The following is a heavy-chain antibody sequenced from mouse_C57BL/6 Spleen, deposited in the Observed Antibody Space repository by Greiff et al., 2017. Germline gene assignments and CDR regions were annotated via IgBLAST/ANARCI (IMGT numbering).Heavy chain of an antibody. CDR1: GFTFSDYY. V-gene: IGHV5-16*01. Sequence: EVKLVESEGGLVQPGSSMKLSCTASGFTFSDYYMAWVRQVPEKGLEWVANINYDGSSTYYLDSLKSRFIILRDNAKNILYLQMSSLKSEDTATYYCASFYYGNYRYFDVWGTGTTVTVSS. J-gene: IGHJ1*03. CDR3: ASFYYGNYRYFDV. CDR2: INYDGSST. D-gene: IGHD2-1*01.